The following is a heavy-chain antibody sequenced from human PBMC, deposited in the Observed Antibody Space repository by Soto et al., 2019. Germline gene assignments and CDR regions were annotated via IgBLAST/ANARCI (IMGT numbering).Heavy chain of an antibody. CDR1: GGSLSSSSYY. CDR2: IYYSGST. D-gene: IGHD6-13*01. V-gene: IGHV4-39*01. CDR3: ATLAAAGTSGLFDI. Sequence: SETLSLTCTVSGGSLSSSSYYWGWIRQPPGKGLEWMGSIYYSGSTYYNPSLKSRVTISVDTSKNQFSLKLSSVTAADAAVYYCATLAAAGTSGLFDIWGQGTMVTVSS. J-gene: IGHJ3*02.